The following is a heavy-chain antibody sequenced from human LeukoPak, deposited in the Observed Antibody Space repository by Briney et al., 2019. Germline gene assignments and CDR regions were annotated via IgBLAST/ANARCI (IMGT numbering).Heavy chain of an antibody. D-gene: IGHD2-2*01. CDR2: IYYSGST. CDR1: GGSISSYY. V-gene: IGHV4-59*01. CDR3: AGGEGSSFNWFDP. J-gene: IGHJ5*02. Sequence: TSETLSLTCTVSGGSISSYYWSWIRQPPGKGLEWIGYIYYSGSTNYNPSLKSRVTISVDTSKSQFSLKLSSVTAADTAVYYCAGGEGSSFNWFDPWGQGTLVTVSS.